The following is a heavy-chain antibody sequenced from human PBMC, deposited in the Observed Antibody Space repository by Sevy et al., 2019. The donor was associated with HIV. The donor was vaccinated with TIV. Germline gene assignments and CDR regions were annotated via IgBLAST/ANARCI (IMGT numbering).Heavy chain of an antibody. CDR1: GFPFSTYY. V-gene: IGHV3-11*01. CDR2: ISLSHHTI. J-gene: IGHJ4*02. D-gene: IGHD6-19*01. Sequence: GRSLRLSCAASGFPFSTYYMTWIRQAPGKGLEWLAYISLSHHTIYYADSVKGRFTISRDNAKNSLYLQMNNLRAEDTATYYCARDSGYSSGWYGPHFDYWGQGALVTVSS. CDR3: ARDSGYSSGWYGPHFDY.